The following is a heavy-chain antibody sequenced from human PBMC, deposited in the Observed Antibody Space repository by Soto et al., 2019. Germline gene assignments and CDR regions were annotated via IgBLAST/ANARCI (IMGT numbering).Heavy chain of an antibody. CDR2: INAGNGNT. CDR1: GYTFTDFH. CDR3: ASGLMAGSAY. J-gene: IGHJ4*02. D-gene: IGHD3-10*01. V-gene: IGHV1-3*01. Sequence: ASVKVSCKASGYTFTDFHRHWVRQAPGQGLEWMGWINAGNGNTKYSQKFQDRVTVTRDTSANTAYMELSSLTSEDTAIYYCASGLMAGSAYWGQGTLVTVSS.